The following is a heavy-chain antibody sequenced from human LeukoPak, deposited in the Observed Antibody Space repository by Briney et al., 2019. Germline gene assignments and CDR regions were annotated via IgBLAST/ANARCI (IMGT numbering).Heavy chain of an antibody. D-gene: IGHD3-10*01. J-gene: IGHJ3*02. CDR1: GFTFSLYE. Sequence: GGSLRLSCAASGFTFSLYEMNWVRQAPGKGLEWLSYISSSGRTIYYADSVKGRFTISRDNAKNSLFLQMNSLRAEDTAVYYCARDRGVSASHGFDAFDIWGQGTMATVSS. V-gene: IGHV3-48*03. CDR2: ISSSGRTI. CDR3: ARDRGVSASHGFDAFDI.